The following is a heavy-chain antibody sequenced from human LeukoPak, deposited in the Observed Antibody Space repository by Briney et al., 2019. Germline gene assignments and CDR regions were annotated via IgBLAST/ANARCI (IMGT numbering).Heavy chain of an antibody. V-gene: IGHV1-8*01. CDR2: MNPNSGNT. CDR3: ARDFGDTAMAIDY. CDR1: GYTFTSYD. D-gene: IGHD5-18*01. J-gene: IGHJ4*02. Sequence: GASVKVSCKASGYTFTSYDMNWVRQATGQGLEWMGWMNPNSGNTGYAQKFQGRVTMTRNTSISTAYMELSSLRSEDTAVYYCARDFGDTAMAIDYWGQGTLVTVSS.